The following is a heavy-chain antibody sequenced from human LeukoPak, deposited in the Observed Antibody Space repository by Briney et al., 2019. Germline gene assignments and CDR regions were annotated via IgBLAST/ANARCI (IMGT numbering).Heavy chain of an antibody. D-gene: IGHD1-26*01. V-gene: IGHV3-11*04. CDR1: GFTFSDYY. J-gene: IGHJ4*02. Sequence: PGGSLRLSCAASGFTFSDYYMSWIRQAPGKGLEWVSYISSSGSTIYYADSVKGRFTISRDNAKNTVYLQMSGLGVDDTAVYYCARDNYYSIDYWGQGTLVTVSS. CDR3: ARDNYYSIDY. CDR2: ISSSGSTI.